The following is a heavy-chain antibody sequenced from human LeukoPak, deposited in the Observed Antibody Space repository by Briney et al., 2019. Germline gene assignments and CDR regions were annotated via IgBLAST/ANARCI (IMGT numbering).Heavy chain of an antibody. CDR3: ARGSDMVRGVIVGGIY. D-gene: IGHD3-10*01. J-gene: IGHJ4*02. Sequence: GRSLRLSCAASGFTFSSYAMPWVRQAPGKGLEWVAAISYDGSNKYYADSVKGRFTISRDNSKNTLYLQMNSLRAEDTAVYYCARGSDMVRGVIVGGIYWGQGTLVTVSS. CDR2: ISYDGSNK. CDR1: GFTFSSYA. V-gene: IGHV3-30*04.